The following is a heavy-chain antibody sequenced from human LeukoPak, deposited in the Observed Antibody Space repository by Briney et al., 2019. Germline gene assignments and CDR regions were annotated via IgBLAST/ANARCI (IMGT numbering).Heavy chain of an antibody. CDR1: GGSISSGDYY. V-gene: IGHV4-30-4*08. Sequence: SQTLSLTCTVSGGSISSGDYYWSWIRQPPGKDLEWIGYIYYSGSTYYNPSLKSRVTISVDTSKNQYSLKLSSVTAADTAVYYCARDLYNWNYGFGFFDYWGQGTLVTVSS. J-gene: IGHJ4*02. D-gene: IGHD1-7*01. CDR3: ARDLYNWNYGFGFFDY. CDR2: IYYSGST.